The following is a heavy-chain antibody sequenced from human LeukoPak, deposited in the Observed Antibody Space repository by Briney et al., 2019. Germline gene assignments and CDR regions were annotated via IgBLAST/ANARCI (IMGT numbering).Heavy chain of an antibody. J-gene: IGHJ4*02. Sequence: GGSLRLSCAASGFTFNRNAISWVRQAPGKGLEWVSTIGGSGDKTFYADSVKGRFTIPRDNSKNMLHLQISSLTGEDTALYYCVRRGDASSGWGDHDYWGQGALVTVSS. D-gene: IGHD6-19*01. CDR3: VRRGDASSGWGDHDY. V-gene: IGHV3-23*01. CDR2: IGGSGDKT. CDR1: GFTFNRNA.